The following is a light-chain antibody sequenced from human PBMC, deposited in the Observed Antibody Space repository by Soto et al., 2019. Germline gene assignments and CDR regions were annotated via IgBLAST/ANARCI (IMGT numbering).Light chain of an antibody. Sequence: DIQVTQSPSTLSASVGDRVTITCRASQIIYNWLAWYQQKPGKAPKLLIYDASNLESGVPSTFSGSGSGTEFTLTISSLQPDDFATYYCQQYYTYWHMFGQGTKVDIK. CDR2: DAS. CDR1: QIIYNW. V-gene: IGKV1-5*01. CDR3: QQYYTYWHM. J-gene: IGKJ1*01.